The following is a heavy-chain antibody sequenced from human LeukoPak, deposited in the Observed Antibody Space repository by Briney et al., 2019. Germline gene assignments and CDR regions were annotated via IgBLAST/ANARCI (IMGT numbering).Heavy chain of an antibody. V-gene: IGHV4-39*07. CDR3: ARPDLGNTEAIAAGGFDP. J-gene: IGHJ5*02. D-gene: IGHD6-13*01. Sequence: SETLSLTCTVSGGSISSSSYYWGWIRQPPGKGLEWIGSIYYSGSTYYNPSLKSRVTISVDTSKNQFSLKLSSVTAADTAVYYCARPDLGNTEAIAAGGFDPWGQGTLVTVSS. CDR2: IYYSGST. CDR1: GGSISSSSYY.